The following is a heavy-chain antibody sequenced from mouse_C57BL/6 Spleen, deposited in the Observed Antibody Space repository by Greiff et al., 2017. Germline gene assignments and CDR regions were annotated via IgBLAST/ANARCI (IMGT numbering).Heavy chain of an antibody. V-gene: IGHV5-16*01. J-gene: IGHJ2*01. CDR1: GFTFSDYY. CDR2: INYDGSST. Sequence: EVKLMESEGGLVQPGSSMKLSCTASGFTFSDYYMAWVRQVPEKGLEWVANINYDGSSTYYLDSLKSRFIISRDNAKNILYLQMSSLKSEDTATYYCARDRWDGDFDYWGQGTTLTVSS. D-gene: IGHD4-1*01. CDR3: ARDRWDGDFDY.